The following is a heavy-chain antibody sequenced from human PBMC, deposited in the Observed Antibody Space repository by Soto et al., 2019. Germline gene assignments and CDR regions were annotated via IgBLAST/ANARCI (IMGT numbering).Heavy chain of an antibody. Sequence: EVQLVESGGGLVKPGGSLRLSCAASGFTFSNAWMSWVHQAPGKGLEWVARVKSKTDGGTTDYAAPVKGRFTIARDDSKNTLHLQMNNLKTEDTGVYYCTTGRQTWGQGTTVTVSS. CDR2: VKSKTDGGTT. CDR1: GFTFSNAW. CDR3: TTGRQT. V-gene: IGHV3-15*01. J-gene: IGHJ6*02.